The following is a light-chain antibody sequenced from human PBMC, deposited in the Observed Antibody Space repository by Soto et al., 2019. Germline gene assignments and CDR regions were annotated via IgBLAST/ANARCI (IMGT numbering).Light chain of an antibody. J-gene: IGKJ2*01. CDR2: GAS. V-gene: IGKV3-20*01. Sequence: EIVLTQSPGTLSLSPGERATLSCRASQSVSSSYLAWYQQTPGQAPRLLIYGASNRATGIPDRFSGSGSGTDFTLTISRLEPEDFAVYYCQQYGSSPNTFGQGTKLEIE. CDR1: QSVSSSY. CDR3: QQYGSSPNT.